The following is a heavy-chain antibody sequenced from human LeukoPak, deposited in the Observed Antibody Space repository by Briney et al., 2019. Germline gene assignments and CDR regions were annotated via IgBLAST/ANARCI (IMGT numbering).Heavy chain of an antibody. Sequence: SETLSLTCAVYGGSFSGYYWSWIRQPPGEGLEWIGEINHSGSTNYNPSLKSRVTISVDTSKNQFSLKLSSVTAADTAVYYCARAPNCSSTSCYRFFDYWGQGTLVTVSS. D-gene: IGHD2-2*01. V-gene: IGHV4-34*01. J-gene: IGHJ4*02. CDR3: ARAPNCSSTSCYRFFDY. CDR2: INHSGST. CDR1: GGSFSGYY.